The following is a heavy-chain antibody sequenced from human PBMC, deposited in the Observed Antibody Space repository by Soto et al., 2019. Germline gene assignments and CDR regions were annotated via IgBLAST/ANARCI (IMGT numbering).Heavy chain of an antibody. CDR3: AKDHVPVGGVRGVPPFDY. J-gene: IGHJ4*02. CDR1: GFTFSSYA. D-gene: IGHD3-10*01. V-gene: IGHV3-23*01. Sequence: GGSLRLSCAASGFTFSSYAMSWVRQAPGKGLEWVSAISGSGGSTYYADSVKGRFTISRDNSKNTLYLQMNSLRAEDTAVYYCAKDHVPVGGVRGVPPFDYWGQGTLVTVSS. CDR2: ISGSGGST.